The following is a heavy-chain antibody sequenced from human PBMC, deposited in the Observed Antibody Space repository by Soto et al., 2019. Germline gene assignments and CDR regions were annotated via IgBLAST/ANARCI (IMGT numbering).Heavy chain of an antibody. CDR1: GFSFSDYY. CDR3: ARDIEPPGLFFDY. Sequence: QVQLVESGGGLVKPGGSLRLSCAASGFSFSDYYMSWIHQAPGKGLEWVSYIDFTSNSIYYADSVKGRFTISRDNAKNSLYLQMNSLRAEDTAVYYCARDIEPPGLFFDYWGQGTLVTVSS. V-gene: IGHV3-11*01. CDR2: IDFTSNSI. J-gene: IGHJ4*02. D-gene: IGHD6-13*01.